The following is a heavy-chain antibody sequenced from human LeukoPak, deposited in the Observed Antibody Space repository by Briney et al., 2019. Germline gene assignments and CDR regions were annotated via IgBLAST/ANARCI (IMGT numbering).Heavy chain of an antibody. Sequence: GGSLRLSCAASGFTFSSYSMNWVRQAPGKGLEWVSYISSSSSTIYYADSVKGRFTISRDNAKNSLYLQMNSLRAEDTAVYYCARSSSFRWNDYWGQGTLVTVSS. CDR2: ISSSSSTI. J-gene: IGHJ4*02. CDR1: GFTFSSYS. D-gene: IGHD1-1*01. CDR3: ARSSSFRWNDY. V-gene: IGHV3-48*01.